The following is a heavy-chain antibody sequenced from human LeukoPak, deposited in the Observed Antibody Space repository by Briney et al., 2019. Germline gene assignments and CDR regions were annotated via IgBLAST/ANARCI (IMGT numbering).Heavy chain of an antibody. D-gene: IGHD3-3*01. J-gene: IGHJ5*02. CDR3: ARTIKYYDFWSGYLNDNWSDP. CDR1: GDSVSSNSAA. Sequence: SQTLSLTCAISGDSVSSNSAAWNWIRQSPSRGLEWLGRTYYRSKWYNDYAVSVKSRITINPDTSKNQFSLQLNSVTPEDTAVYYCARTIKYYDFWSGYLNDNWSDPWGQGTLVTVSS. V-gene: IGHV6-1*01. CDR2: TYYRSKWYN.